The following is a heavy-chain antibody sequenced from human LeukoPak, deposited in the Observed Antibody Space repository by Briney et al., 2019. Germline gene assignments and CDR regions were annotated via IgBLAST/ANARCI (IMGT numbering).Heavy chain of an antibody. CDR1: GFTFRDSG. Sequence: GGSLRLSCAASGFTFRDSGMYWVRQSPGKGLEWVALIWYDGSNKYYADSVKGRFTISRDNSKNTLYLQMNSLRAEDTAVYYCAKGRWVQPAGYLDFSGQGTLVTVSA. V-gene: IGHV3-33*06. CDR3: AKGRWVQPAGYLDF. CDR2: IWYDGSNK. D-gene: IGHD5-24*01. J-gene: IGHJ4*02.